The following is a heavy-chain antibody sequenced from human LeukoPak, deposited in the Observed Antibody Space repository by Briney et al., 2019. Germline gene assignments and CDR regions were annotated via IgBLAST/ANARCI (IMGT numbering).Heavy chain of an antibody. V-gene: IGHV3-30*18. D-gene: IGHD4-17*01. CDR2: IAYGGSFK. CDR1: GFSFSSYG. CDR3: AKVLWAYGAGSYGFEI. J-gene: IGHJ3*02. Sequence: GGSLRLSCAASGFSFSSYGMHWVRQAPGKGLEWVALIAYGGSFKYYADSVRGRLTISRDNSKNTLYLQMNSLRPEDTAVHHCAKVLWAYGAGSYGFEIWGQGTMVTVSS.